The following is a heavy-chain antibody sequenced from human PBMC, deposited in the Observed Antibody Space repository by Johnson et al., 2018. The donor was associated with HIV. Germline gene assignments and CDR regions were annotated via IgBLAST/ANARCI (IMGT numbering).Heavy chain of an antibody. J-gene: IGHJ3*02. CDR2: VSYETTNT. CDR1: GFTFSHYG. D-gene: IGHD1-26*01. CDR3: AKSRDLVGAGAFDI. V-gene: IGHV3-30*18. Sequence: QVQLVEPGGGVVQPGRSLRLSCAASGFTFSHYGMHWVRQAPGKGLECVAAVSYETTNTHHADSVKGRPTISRENSKNPLYLQMNSLRAEDTAVYYCAKSRDLVGAGAFDIWGQGTMVTVSS.